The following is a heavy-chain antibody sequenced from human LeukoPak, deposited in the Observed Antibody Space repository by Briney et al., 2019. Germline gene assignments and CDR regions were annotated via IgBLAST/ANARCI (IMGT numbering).Heavy chain of an antibody. CDR3: AKRSVSGSSSPLDV. CDR1: GFTFSNYA. D-gene: IGHD3-10*01. V-gene: IGHV3-23*03. CDR2: VYSGGVNT. Sequence: GGSLRLSCAASGFTFSNYAMSWVRQAPGKGLEWVSVVYSGGVNTFYADAVKGRFTISRDNSKNTLHLQMNSLRTDDTAAYYCAKRSVSGSSSPLDVWGQGTTVTVSS. J-gene: IGHJ6*02.